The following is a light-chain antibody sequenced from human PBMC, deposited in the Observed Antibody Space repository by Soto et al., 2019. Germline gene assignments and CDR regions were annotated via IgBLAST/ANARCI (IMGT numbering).Light chain of an antibody. CDR3: QQYGNSPWT. V-gene: IGKV3-20*01. J-gene: IGKJ1*01. Sequence: EIVLTQSPGTLSLSPGERATLSCRASQSVRSSYLAWYQQKPGQAPRLFIYGASSRATGIPDRFSGSGSGTDFTLTISSLEPEDFAVYHCQQYGNSPWTFGQGTKVEIK. CDR1: QSVRSSY. CDR2: GAS.